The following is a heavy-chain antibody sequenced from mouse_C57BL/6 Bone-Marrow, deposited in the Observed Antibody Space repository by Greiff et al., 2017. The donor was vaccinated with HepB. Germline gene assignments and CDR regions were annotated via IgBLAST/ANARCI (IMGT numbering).Heavy chain of an antibody. CDR2: IHPNSGST. CDR3: ARVGWLLRGGFAY. Sequence: QVQLQQPGAELVKPGASVKLSCKASGYTFTSYWMHWVKQRPGQGLEWIGMIHPNSGSTNYNEKFKSKATLTVDKSSSTAYMQLSSLTSEDSAVYYCARVGWLLRGGFAYWGQGTLVTVSA. J-gene: IGHJ3*01. CDR1: GYTFTSYW. D-gene: IGHD2-3*01. V-gene: IGHV1-64*01.